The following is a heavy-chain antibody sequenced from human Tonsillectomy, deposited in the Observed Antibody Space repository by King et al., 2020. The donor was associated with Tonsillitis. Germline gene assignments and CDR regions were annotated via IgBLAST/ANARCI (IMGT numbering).Heavy chain of an antibody. CDR1: GYTFTSYY. D-gene: IGHD3-22*01. CDR2: INPSGGRT. V-gene: IGHV1-46*01. Sequence: VQLVESGAEVKKPGASVKVSCKASGYTFTSYYMHWVRQAPGQGLEWMGIINPSGGRTSYAQKFQGRVTMTRDTSTSTIYMELSSLRSEGTAVYYCARDRSDDSSGPLVRFDYWGQGTLVTVSS. J-gene: IGHJ4*02. CDR3: ARDRSDDSSGPLVRFDY.